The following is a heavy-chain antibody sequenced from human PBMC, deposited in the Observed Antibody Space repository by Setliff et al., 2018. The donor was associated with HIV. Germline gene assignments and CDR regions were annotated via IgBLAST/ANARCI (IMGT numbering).Heavy chain of an antibody. J-gene: IGHJ4*02. V-gene: IGHV3-7*03. CDR1: GFTFSTYP. CDR2: IEQDGSEK. CDR3: ARVSVSYYSPFDY. D-gene: IGHD1-26*01. Sequence: GGSLRLSCSASGFTFSTYPMNWVRQAPGKGLEWVANIEQDGSEKYYVDSVKGRFTISRDNTKNSLYLQMNSLKTEDTAVYYCARVSVSYYSPFDYWGQGTLVTVSS.